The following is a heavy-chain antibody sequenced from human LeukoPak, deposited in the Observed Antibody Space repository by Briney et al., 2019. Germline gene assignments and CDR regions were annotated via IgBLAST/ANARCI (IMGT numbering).Heavy chain of an antibody. D-gene: IGHD5-18*01. CDR1: GGSISSYY. CDR2: IYYSGST. V-gene: IGHV4-59*08. J-gene: IGHJ4*02. CDR3: ARHIEGSYGLDY. Sequence: SETLSLTCTVSGGSISSYYWSWIRQPPGKGLEWIGYIYYSGSTNYNPSLKSRVTISVDTSKNQFSLKLSSVTAADTAVYYCARHIEGSYGLDYWGQGTLVTVSS.